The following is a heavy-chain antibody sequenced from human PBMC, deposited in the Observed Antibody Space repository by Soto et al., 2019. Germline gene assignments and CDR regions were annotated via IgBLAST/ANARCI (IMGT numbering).Heavy chain of an antibody. CDR3: AKETSHGFWSGNDAFDI. D-gene: IGHD3-3*01. J-gene: IGHJ3*02. CDR2: ISGSGGST. V-gene: IGHV3-23*01. CDR1: GFTFSSYA. Sequence: PGGSLRLSCAASGFTFSSYAMSWVRQAPGKGLEWVSAISGSGGSTYYADSVKGRFTISRDNSKNTLYLQMNSLRAEDAAVYYCAKETSHGFWSGNDAFDIWGQGTMVTVSS.